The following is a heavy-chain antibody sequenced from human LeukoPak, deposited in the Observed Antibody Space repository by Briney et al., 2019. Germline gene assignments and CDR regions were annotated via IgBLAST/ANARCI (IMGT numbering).Heavy chain of an antibody. Sequence: PGGSLRLSCAASGFTFSDHYMDWVRQAPGKGREWVGRIRNKANSYTTEYAASVKGRFTISRDDSKNSLYLQINSLKIEDTAVYYCARVGSSGWEDYWGQGTLVTVSS. D-gene: IGHD6-19*01. J-gene: IGHJ4*02. CDR3: ARVGSSGWEDY. CDR2: IRNKANSYTT. CDR1: GFTFSDHY. V-gene: IGHV3-72*01.